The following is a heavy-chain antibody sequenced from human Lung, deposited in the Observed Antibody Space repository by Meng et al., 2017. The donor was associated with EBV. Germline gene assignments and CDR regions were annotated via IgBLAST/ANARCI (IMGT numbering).Heavy chain of an antibody. J-gene: IGHJ4*02. Sequence: QAQRGQYGGEVSKPVASVKVSFKASGYTFTNHGITWVRQSPGQGLEWMGWINAYNGDTNYAQTLQGRVTMTTDTSTSTAYMELRSLRSDDTAVYYCARVEVGITSGDYWGQGTLVTVSS. CDR2: INAYNGDT. CDR1: GYTFTNHG. CDR3: ARVEVGITSGDY. D-gene: IGHD1-26*01. V-gene: IGHV1-18*01.